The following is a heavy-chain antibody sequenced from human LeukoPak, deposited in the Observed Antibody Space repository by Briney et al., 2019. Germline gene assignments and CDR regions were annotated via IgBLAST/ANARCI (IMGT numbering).Heavy chain of an antibody. Sequence: GASVKVSCKASGYTFTGYYMHWVRQAPGQGLEWMGWINPNSGGTNYAQKFQGRVTMTRDTSISTAYMELSRLRSDDTAVYYCARGMVTYYGSGSYRNWFDPWGQGTLVTVSS. J-gene: IGHJ5*02. CDR1: GYTFTGYY. CDR3: ARGMVTYYGSGSYRNWFDP. CDR2: INPNSGGT. V-gene: IGHV1-2*02. D-gene: IGHD3-10*01.